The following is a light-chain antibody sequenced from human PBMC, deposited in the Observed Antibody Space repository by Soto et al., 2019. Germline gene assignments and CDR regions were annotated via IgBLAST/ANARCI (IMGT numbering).Light chain of an antibody. V-gene: IGKV3-15*01. J-gene: IGKJ4*01. CDR1: QSVHSN. Sequence: EIVLTQSPATLSLSPGERATLSCRASQSVHSNLAWYQQKPGQAPRLLIYGASTRATGVPARFSGSGSGTEFSLTVSSLQSEDFAVYYCQQYSNWPLTFGGGTKVEIK. CDR3: QQYSNWPLT. CDR2: GAS.